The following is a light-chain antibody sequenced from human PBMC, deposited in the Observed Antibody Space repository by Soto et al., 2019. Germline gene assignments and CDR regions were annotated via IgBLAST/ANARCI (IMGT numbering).Light chain of an antibody. CDR2: AAS. CDR3: QKYNSALEGFT. V-gene: IGKV1-27*01. Sequence: DIQMTQSPSSLSASVGDRVTITCRASQGISNYLAWYQQKPGKVPNLLIYAASTLQSGVPSRFSGSGSRTDFTPTISSLQPEDVVTYYCQKYNSALEGFTFGPGHKVNIK. CDR1: QGISNY. J-gene: IGKJ3*01.